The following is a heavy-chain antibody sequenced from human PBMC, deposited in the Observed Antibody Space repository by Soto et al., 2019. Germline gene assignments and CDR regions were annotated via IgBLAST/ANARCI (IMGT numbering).Heavy chain of an antibody. J-gene: IGHJ4*02. CDR2: IRSKAYGGTT. CDR1: GFTFGDYA. D-gene: IGHD6-13*01. CDR3: TRAGSSWCFDY. Sequence: PGGSLRLSCTASGFTFGDYAMSWVRQAPGKGLEWVGFIRSKAYGGTTEYAASVKGRFTNSRDDSKSIAYLQMNSLKTEDTAVYYCTRAGSSWCFDYWGQGTLVTVSS. V-gene: IGHV3-49*04.